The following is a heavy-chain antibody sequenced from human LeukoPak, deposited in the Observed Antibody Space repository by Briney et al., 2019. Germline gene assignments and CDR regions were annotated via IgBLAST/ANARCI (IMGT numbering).Heavy chain of an antibody. Sequence: GGSLRLSCAASGFTFSSYVMSWVRQAPGKGLEWVSAISGSGGSTYYADSVKGRFTISRDNSKNTLYLQMNSLRAEDTAVYYCAKSLGGGYRYRDPEGAFDSWGEATMVTVSS. J-gene: IGHJ3*02. CDR1: GFTFSSYV. V-gene: IGHV3-23*01. CDR2: ISGSGGST. D-gene: IGHD5-18*01. CDR3: AKSLGGGYRYRDPEGAFDS.